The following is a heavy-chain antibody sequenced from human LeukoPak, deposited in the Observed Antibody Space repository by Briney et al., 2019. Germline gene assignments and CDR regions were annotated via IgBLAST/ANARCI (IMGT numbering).Heavy chain of an antibody. D-gene: IGHD3-10*01. Sequence: SQTLSLTCTVSGGSVSSGSYSWSWIRQPAGKGLEWIGRIYTSGSTNYNPSLQRRVTISVDTSNNLFSLNLRSVTAADTAVYYCARGGDPNWFDPWGQGALVTVSS. J-gene: IGHJ5*02. CDR1: GGSVSSGSYS. CDR3: ARGGDPNWFDP. CDR2: IYTSGST. V-gene: IGHV4-61*02.